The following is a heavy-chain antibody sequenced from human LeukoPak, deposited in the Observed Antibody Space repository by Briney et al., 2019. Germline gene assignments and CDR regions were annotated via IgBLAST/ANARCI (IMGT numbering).Heavy chain of an antibody. D-gene: IGHD6-19*01. V-gene: IGHV4-4*07. Sequence: PSETLSLTCTVSGGSISSYYWSWIRQPAGKGLEGIGRIYTSGSTNYNPSLKSRVTMSVDTSKNQFSLELSSVTAADTAVYYCARDQYSSGWYYFDYWGQGTLVTVSS. CDR1: GGSISSYY. CDR3: ARDQYSSGWYYFDY. J-gene: IGHJ4*02. CDR2: IYTSGST.